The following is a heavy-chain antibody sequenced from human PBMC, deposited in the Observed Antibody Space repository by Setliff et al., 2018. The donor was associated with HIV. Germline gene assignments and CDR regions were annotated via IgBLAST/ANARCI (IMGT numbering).Heavy chain of an antibody. D-gene: IGHD1-20*01. CDR1: GYSISSGYY. CDR2: IRSETDGGTT. V-gene: IGHV3-15*01. CDR3: TTGYNWNSY. Sequence: PSETLSLTCTVSGYSISSGYYWGWIRQPPGKGLEWVGRIRSETDGGTTDYAAPVKGRFTISRDDSKNTLYPQMHSLKIDDTAVYYCTTGYNWNSYWGQGTLVTVSS. J-gene: IGHJ4*02.